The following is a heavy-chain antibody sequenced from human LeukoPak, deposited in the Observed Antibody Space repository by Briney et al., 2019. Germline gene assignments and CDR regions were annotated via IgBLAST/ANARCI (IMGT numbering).Heavy chain of an antibody. D-gene: IGHD6-19*01. V-gene: IGHV4-34*01. CDR1: GGSFSGYY. J-gene: IGHJ5*02. CDR2: INHSGST. Sequence: SETLSLTCAVYGGSFSGYYWSWIRQPPGKGLEWIGEINHSGSTNYNPSLKSRVIISVDTSKNQFSLKLSSVTAADTAMYYCATSPGYSSNQNWFDPWGRGTLVTVSS. CDR3: ATSPGYSSNQNWFDP.